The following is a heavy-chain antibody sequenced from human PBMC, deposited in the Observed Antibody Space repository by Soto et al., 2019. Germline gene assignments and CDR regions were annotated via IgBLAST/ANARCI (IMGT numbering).Heavy chain of an antibody. J-gene: IGHJ4*02. CDR1: GFTVSSNY. Sequence: EVQLVESGGGLVQPGGSLRLSCAASGFTVSSNYMSWVRQAPGKGLEWVSVIYSGGSTYYADSVKGRFTISRDNSKNTLYLQMNSLRAEDTAVYYCARDYDSLTGSDYWGQGTLVTVSS. CDR3: ARDYDSLTGSDY. CDR2: IYSGGST. D-gene: IGHD3-9*01. V-gene: IGHV3-66*01.